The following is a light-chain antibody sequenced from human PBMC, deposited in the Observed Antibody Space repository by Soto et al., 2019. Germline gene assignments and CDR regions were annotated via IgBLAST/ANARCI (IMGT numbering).Light chain of an antibody. CDR1: QDISKF. CDR2: DSS. V-gene: IGKV1-33*01. J-gene: IGKJ4*01. Sequence: DIQMTQSPSSLSASVGDRVTITCQTSQDISKFLSWYQQKPGKAPKLLIYDSSHLETGVPSRFSGRGSGTTFTFIISSLHPEDIATYYCQQYDELPLTFGGGTKVDIK. CDR3: QQYDELPLT.